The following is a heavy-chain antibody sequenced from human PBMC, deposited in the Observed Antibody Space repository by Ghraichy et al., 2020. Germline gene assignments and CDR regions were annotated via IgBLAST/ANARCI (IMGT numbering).Heavy chain of an antibody. CDR1: GFIFSSQA. J-gene: IGHJ6*03. CDR3: ARSPAYYYYMDV. Sequence: GGSLRLSCAASGFIFSSQAMHWVRQAPGKGLEWVAVISYDGLNKYYADSVRGRFTISRDNSKNTLYLQMNSLRGEDTAVYFCARSPAYYYYMDVWGKGTTVTVSS. V-gene: IGHV3-30-3*01. CDR2: ISYDGLNK.